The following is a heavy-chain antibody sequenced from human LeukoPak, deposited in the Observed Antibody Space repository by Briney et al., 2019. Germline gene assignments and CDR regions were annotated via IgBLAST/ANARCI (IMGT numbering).Heavy chain of an antibody. CDR2: IYYSGST. J-gene: IGHJ4*02. Sequence: SETLSLTCTVSGGSISSYYWSWIRQPPGKGLEWIGYIYYSGSTNYNPSLKSRVTISVGTSKNQFSLKLSSVTAADTAVYYCARAPGYYDSSGYIDYWGQGTLVTVSS. CDR1: GGSISSYY. V-gene: IGHV4-59*01. CDR3: ARAPGYYDSSGYIDY. D-gene: IGHD3-22*01.